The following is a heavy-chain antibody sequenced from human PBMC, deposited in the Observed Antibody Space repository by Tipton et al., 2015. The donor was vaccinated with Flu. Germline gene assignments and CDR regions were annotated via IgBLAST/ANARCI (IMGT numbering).Heavy chain of an antibody. D-gene: IGHD1-26*01. CDR2: LHHTGST. CDR3: ARLGESGSNSAQFDY. J-gene: IGHJ4*02. Sequence: TLSLTCVVSGYSFSSGFYWGWIRQPPGKGLEWIGSLHHTGSTYYSPSLRSRVTMSIDSSNNQFSLKLRSVTAADTAVYYCARLGESGSNSAQFDYWGQGTLVTVSS. CDR1: GYSFSSGFY. V-gene: IGHV4-38-2*01.